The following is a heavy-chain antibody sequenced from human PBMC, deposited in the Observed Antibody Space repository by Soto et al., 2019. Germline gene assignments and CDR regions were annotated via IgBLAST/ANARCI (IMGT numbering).Heavy chain of an antibody. Sequence: GGSLRLSCAASGFTFSSYSMNWVRQAPGKGLEWVSSISSSSSYIYYADSVKGRFTISRDNAKNSLYLQMNSLRAEDTAVYYCARDLWNYSPYYYYGMDVWGQGTTVTVSS. CDR2: ISSSSSYI. J-gene: IGHJ6*02. D-gene: IGHD1-7*01. CDR3: ARDLWNYSPYYYYGMDV. CDR1: GFTFSSYS. V-gene: IGHV3-21*01.